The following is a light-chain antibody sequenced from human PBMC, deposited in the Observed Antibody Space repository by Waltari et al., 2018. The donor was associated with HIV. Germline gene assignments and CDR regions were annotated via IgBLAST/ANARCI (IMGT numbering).Light chain of an antibody. CDR1: NIGDKN. V-gene: IGLV3-21*02. J-gene: IGLJ2*01. Sequence: SFVLTQPPSESVAPGQTATIPCGGDNIGDKNVHWYHQRPGQAPVLVVYDNNVRPSGIPERFSGSNSGNTATLTITGVGAGDEGDYYCQVWERTSDLVIFAGGTKLTVL. CDR3: QVWERTSDLVI. CDR2: DNN.